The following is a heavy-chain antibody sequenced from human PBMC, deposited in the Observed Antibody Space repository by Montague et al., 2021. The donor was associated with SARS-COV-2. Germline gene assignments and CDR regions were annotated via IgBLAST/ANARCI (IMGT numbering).Heavy chain of an antibody. D-gene: IGHD5-12*01. CDR2: TYYRSKWYN. Sequence: CAISGDSVSSNSAAWNWIRQSPSRGLEWLGRTYYRSKWYNDYAVSVKSRITINPDTSKNQFSLQLNSVTPEDTAVYYCARQPLGYDFVYYYYVMDVWGQGTTVTVSS. CDR3: ARQPLGYDFVYYYYVMDV. V-gene: IGHV6-1*01. CDR1: GDSVSSNSAA. J-gene: IGHJ6*02.